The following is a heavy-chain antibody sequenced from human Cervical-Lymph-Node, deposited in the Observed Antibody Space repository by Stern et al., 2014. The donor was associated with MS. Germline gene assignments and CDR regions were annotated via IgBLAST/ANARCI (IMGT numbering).Heavy chain of an antibody. CDR1: GGSISSSSYY. CDR3: ARQLHYYDNYFDY. J-gene: IGHJ4*02. D-gene: IGHD3-22*01. CDR2: IYYSGSN. V-gene: IGHV4-39*01. Sequence: QLQLQESGPGLVKPSETLSLTCTVSGGSISSSSYYWGWIRQPPGKGLEWIGSIYYSGSNYYNPSLKSRVTISVDTSKHQFSRKVSFVTAADTAVYYCARQLHYYDNYFDYWGQGTLVTVSS.